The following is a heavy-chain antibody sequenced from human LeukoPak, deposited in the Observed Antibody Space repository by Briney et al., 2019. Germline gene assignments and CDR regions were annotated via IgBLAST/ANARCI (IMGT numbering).Heavy chain of an antibody. CDR2: IVVGSGNT. CDR1: GFTFTISA. J-gene: IGHJ4*02. Sequence: ASVKVSCKASGFTFTISAMQWVRQARGQRLEWIGGIVVGSGNTNYAQKFQERVTVTRDMSTSTAYMELSSLRSEVTAVYYCAAVYDDSSGYPVDYWGQGTLVTVSS. D-gene: IGHD3-22*01. CDR3: AAVYDDSSGYPVDY. V-gene: IGHV1-58*02.